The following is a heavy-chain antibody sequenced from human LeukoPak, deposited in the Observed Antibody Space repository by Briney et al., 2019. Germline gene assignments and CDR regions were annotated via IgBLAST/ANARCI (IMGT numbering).Heavy chain of an antibody. CDR2: ARNRAYGGAT. CDR1: GFTFGDYA. D-gene: IGHD6-19*01. CDR3: SRGSIENGSGWYIDY. J-gene: IGHJ4*02. Sequence: GGSLRLSCTTSGFTFGDYAVAWVRQAPGKGLEWVGFARNRAYGGATEYAASAKGRFTISRDDSRNIAYLQMSGLQTDDTAVHYCSRGSIENGSGWYIDYWGQGTLVTVSS. V-gene: IGHV3-49*04.